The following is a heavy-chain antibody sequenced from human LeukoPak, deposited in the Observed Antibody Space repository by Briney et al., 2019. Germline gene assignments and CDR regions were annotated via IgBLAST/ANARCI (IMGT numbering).Heavy chain of an antibody. CDR3: PINAAIYGNRDYYDLY. V-gene: IGHV1-69*13. CDR1: GGTFNRYS. CDR2: STPIFGAP. Sequence: ASVKVSCKASGGTFNRYSISWVRQAPGQGPQWMGASTPIFGAPNYAQSFQGRLKITADASTSTAYMELSRLTSDDTAIYYCPINAAIYGNRDYYDLYWGQGTLVTVSS. D-gene: IGHD3-22*01. J-gene: IGHJ4*02.